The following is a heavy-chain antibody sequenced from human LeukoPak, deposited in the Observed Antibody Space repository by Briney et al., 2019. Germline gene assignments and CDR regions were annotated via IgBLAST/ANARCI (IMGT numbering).Heavy chain of an antibody. J-gene: IGHJ4*02. CDR3: ARGGYSFDY. CDR2: LHADGIER. Sequence: GGSLRLSCAASGFTLSGYWMSWVRQAPGKGLEWVARLHADGIERYYVDPVKGRFTISRDNAKNSLHLQMYSLRLDDMAVYYCARGGYSFDYLGQGTLVTVSS. V-gene: IGHV3-7*01. D-gene: IGHD5-12*01. CDR1: GFTLSGYW.